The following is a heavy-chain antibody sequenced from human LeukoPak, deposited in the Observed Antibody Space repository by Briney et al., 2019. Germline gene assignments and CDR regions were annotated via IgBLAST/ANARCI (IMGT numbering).Heavy chain of an antibody. CDR1: GGSFSGYY. CDR2: INHSGST. Sequence: SETLSLTCAVYGGSFSGYYWSWIRQPPGKGLEWIGEINHSGSTNYNPSLKSRVTISVDTSKNQFSLKLGSVTAADTAVYYCARRPQSGYATFDPWGQGTLVTVSS. J-gene: IGHJ5*02. CDR3: ARRPQSGYATFDP. D-gene: IGHD5-12*01. V-gene: IGHV4-34*01.